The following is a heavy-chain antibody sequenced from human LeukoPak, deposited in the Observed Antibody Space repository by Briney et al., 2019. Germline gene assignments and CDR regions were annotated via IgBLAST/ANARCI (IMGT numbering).Heavy chain of an antibody. Sequence: PGRSLRLSCAASGFTFSSYGMHWVRQAPGKGLEWVAVISYDGSNKYYADSVKGRFTISRDNSKNTLYLQMNSLRAEDTAVYYCAKDLDSDIVVVVAATLADYWGQGTLVTVSS. J-gene: IGHJ4*02. D-gene: IGHD2-15*01. V-gene: IGHV3-30*18. CDR2: ISYDGSNK. CDR3: AKDLDSDIVVVVAATLADY. CDR1: GFTFSSYG.